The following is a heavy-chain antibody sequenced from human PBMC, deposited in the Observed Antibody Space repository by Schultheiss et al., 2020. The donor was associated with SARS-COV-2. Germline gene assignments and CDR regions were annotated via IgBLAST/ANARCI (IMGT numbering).Heavy chain of an antibody. Sequence: GGSLRLSCAASGFTFSSYWMSWVRQAPGKGLEWVSAISGSGGSTSYADSVKGRFTISRDNSKNTLYLQMNSLRAEDTAVYYCAKALGNYGDYEDYWGQGTLVTVSS. D-gene: IGHD4-17*01. V-gene: IGHV3-23*01. CDR1: GFTFSSYW. CDR2: ISGSGGST. CDR3: AKALGNYGDYEDY. J-gene: IGHJ4*02.